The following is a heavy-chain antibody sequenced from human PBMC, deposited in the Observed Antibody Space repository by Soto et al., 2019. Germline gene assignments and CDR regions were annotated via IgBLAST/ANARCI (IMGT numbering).Heavy chain of an antibody. D-gene: IGHD3-3*01. V-gene: IGHV1-3*01. CDR1: GYTFSSYA. Sequence: ASVKVSCKPSGYTFSSYAMHWVRQAPGQRLEWMGWINAGNGNTKYSQKFQGRVTITRDTSASTAYMELSSLRSDDTAVYYCARDTPDFWSGSDIWGQGTLVTVSS. CDR2: INAGNGNT. CDR3: ARDTPDFWSGSDI. J-gene: IGHJ4*02.